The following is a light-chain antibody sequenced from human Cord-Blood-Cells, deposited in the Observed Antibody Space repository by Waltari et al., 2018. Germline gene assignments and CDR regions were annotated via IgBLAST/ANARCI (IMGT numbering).Light chain of an antibody. J-gene: IGKJ1*01. CDR2: DAS. V-gene: IGKV1-5*01. Sequence: DIQMTQSLPPLSASVGDRVTITCRASQSISSWLAWYQQKPGKAPKLLIYDASSLESGVPSRFSGSGSGTEFTLTISSLQPDDFATYYCQQYNSYSTFGQGTKVEIK. CDR1: QSISSW. CDR3: QQYNSYST.